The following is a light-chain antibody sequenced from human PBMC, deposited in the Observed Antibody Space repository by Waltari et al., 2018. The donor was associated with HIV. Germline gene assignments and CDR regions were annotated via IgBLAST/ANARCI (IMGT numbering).Light chain of an antibody. CDR1: TSNIGRNT. CDR2: GKN. Sequence: QSVLTQPPSASGTPEQRVTISCSGSTSNIGRNTVSWFQQFPGTAPKVLIYGKNQRPSGVPDQFSGSKSGTSASLAISGLQSEDEADYYCASWDDSLNGPVFGGGTKLTVV. CDR3: ASWDDSLNGPV. J-gene: IGLJ2*01. V-gene: IGLV1-44*01.